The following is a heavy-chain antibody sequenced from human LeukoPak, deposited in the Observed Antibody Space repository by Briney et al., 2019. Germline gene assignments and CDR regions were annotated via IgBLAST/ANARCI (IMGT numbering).Heavy chain of an antibody. D-gene: IGHD6-19*01. J-gene: IGHJ5*02. Sequence: PGGSLRLSCAASGFTFSSYSMNWVRHAPGKGLEWFSSISSSSSYIYYADSVKGRFTISRDNAKNSLYLQMNSPRAEDTAVYYCARYSSGWYDWFDPWGQGTLVTVSS. CDR1: GFTFSSYS. V-gene: IGHV3-21*01. CDR3: ARYSSGWYDWFDP. CDR2: ISSSSSYI.